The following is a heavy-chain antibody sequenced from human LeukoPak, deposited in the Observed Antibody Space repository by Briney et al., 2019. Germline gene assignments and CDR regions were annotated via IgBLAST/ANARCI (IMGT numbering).Heavy chain of an antibody. CDR1: GGSISSSY. V-gene: IGHV4-4*07. Sequence: PSETLSLTCTVSGGSISSSYWSWIRQPAGKGLEWIGRIYTSGTTNYNPSLKSRVTMSVDTSKNQCSLKLSSVTAADTAVYYCAKNGNYYWFDPWGQGTLVTVSS. CDR3: AKNGNYYWFDP. CDR2: IYTSGTT. J-gene: IGHJ5*02. D-gene: IGHD1-26*01.